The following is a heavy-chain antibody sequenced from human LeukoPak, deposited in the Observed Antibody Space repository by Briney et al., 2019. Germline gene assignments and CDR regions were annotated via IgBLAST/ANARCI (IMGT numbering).Heavy chain of an antibody. CDR1: GFTFSRYW. CDR2: IKHDGSEK. CDR3: RTLYDSRGYQSDY. J-gene: IGHJ4*02. V-gene: IGHV3-7*01. Sequence: GGSLRLSCAASGFTFSRYWMTWVRQAPGKGLEWVSNIKHDGSEKYYVDSVKGRFTISRDNAKSSLYLQMNNLTAEDTALYYCRTLYDSRGYQSDYWGQGTLVTVSS. D-gene: IGHD3-22*01.